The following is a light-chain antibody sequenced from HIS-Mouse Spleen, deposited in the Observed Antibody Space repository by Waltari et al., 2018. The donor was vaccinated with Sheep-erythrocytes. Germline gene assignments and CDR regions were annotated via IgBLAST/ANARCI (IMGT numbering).Light chain of an antibody. J-gene: IGLJ3*02. CDR1: SSDVGSYNL. Sequence: QSALTQPASVSGSPGQSITISCPGTSSDVGSYNLVSWYQQHPGKAPKLMIYEGSKRPSGVSNRFSGSKSGNTASLTISGLQAEDEADYYCCSHAGSSTPWVFGGGTKLTVL. CDR3: CSHAGSSTPWV. V-gene: IGLV2-23*01. CDR2: EGS.